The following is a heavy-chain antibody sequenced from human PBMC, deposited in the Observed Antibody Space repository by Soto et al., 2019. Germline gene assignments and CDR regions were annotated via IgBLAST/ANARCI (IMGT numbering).Heavy chain of an antibody. V-gene: IGHV3-23*01. D-gene: IGHD3-16*01. CDR1: GFKFSNYA. J-gene: IGHJ5*02. Sequence: GGSLSLSCAASGFKFSNYAMSWVRQCPGKWLEWVSLISATGGGTYYADSVKGRFTISRDNSHNTHYLKVHSLTAEDTAVYYCAKDRRAGGNHPFYFDLLGQRAQVTVSS. CDR3: AKDRRAGGNHPFYFDL. CDR2: ISATGGGT.